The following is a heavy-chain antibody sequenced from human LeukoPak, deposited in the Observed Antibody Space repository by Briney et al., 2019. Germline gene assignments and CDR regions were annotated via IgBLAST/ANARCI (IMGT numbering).Heavy chain of an antibody. CDR1: GCTFSSYR. V-gene: IGHV3-7*01. CDR2: IKQVGSEK. J-gene: IGHJ4*02. Sequence: PGGSLRVSCPASGCTFSSYRISWVRQAPGKGLEWVANIKQVGSEKYYVDSVKGRFTISRDNAKNSLYLQMNSRRAEDTAVYDCARVREDYYDSSGYSYSDYWGQGTPVTVSS. CDR3: ARVREDYYDSSGYSYSDY. D-gene: IGHD3-22*01.